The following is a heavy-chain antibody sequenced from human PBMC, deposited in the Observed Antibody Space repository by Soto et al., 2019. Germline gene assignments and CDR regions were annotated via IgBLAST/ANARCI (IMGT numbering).Heavy chain of an antibody. CDR1: VASLSLYY. Sequence: SETLSLTCIFSVASLSLYYWSWIRQPPGKGLEWIGLIYATGDTDYNPSLKSRISMSVDMSKKQFSLTLRSVTAADTAIYYCVRDGTKTLRDRFEPWGRGILVTVSS. D-gene: IGHD1-26*01. V-gene: IGHV4-4*07. CDR3: VRDGTKTLRDRFEP. J-gene: IGHJ5*02. CDR2: IYATGDT.